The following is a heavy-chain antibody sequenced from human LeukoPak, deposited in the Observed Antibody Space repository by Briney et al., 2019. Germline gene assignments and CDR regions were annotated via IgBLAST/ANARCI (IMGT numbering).Heavy chain of an antibody. Sequence: ASVKVSCKASGYTFTGYYMHWVRQAPGQGLEWMGWINPNSGGTNYAQKFQGRVTMTRDTSISTAYMELSRLRSDDTAVYYCASHSSGWYEYCFDYWGQGTLVTVSS. J-gene: IGHJ4*02. CDR2: INPNSGGT. CDR1: GYTFTGYY. CDR3: ASHSSGWYEYCFDY. V-gene: IGHV1-2*02. D-gene: IGHD6-19*01.